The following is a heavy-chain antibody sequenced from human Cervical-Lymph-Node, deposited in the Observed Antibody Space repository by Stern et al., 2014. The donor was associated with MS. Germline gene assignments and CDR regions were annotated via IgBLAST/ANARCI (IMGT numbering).Heavy chain of an antibody. Sequence: DQLVESGAEVKKPGSSVKVSCKASGGTFNSYVISGVRQAPGQGLEGMGGFVTLLSTTHYAQKLQGRVTITADESRSTTYMELTSLRSDDTAVYYCARGGIGSSRLYYHFYGMDVWGQGTTVTVSS. CDR1: GGTFNSYV. J-gene: IGHJ6*02. V-gene: IGHV1-69*01. CDR2: FVTLLSTT. D-gene: IGHD6-6*01. CDR3: ARGGIGSSRLYYHFYGMDV.